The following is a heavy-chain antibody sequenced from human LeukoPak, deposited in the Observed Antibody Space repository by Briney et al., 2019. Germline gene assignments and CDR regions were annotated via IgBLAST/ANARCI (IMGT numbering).Heavy chain of an antibody. CDR2: FYTGGAT. V-gene: IGHV3-53*01. CDR3: ARGKGSTCTCPDY. CDR1: GFTVSNKF. J-gene: IGHJ4*02. Sequence: GGSLRLSCAASGFTVSNKFMSWVRQAPGKGLEWVSVFYTGGATYYADSVKGRFTISRDNFKNTLYLQMNSRRVEDTAIYYCARGKGSTCTCPDYWGQGTLVTVSS. D-gene: IGHD6-13*01.